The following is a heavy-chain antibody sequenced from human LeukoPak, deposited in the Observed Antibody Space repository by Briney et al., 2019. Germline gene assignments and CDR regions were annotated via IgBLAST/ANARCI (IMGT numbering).Heavy chain of an antibody. V-gene: IGHV1-3*01. CDR3: ARDRYCSGGGCLRSWFDP. CDR2: INAGNGNT. CDR1: GYTFTSYA. D-gene: IGHD2-15*01. J-gene: IGHJ5*02. Sequence: ASVKVSCKASGYTFTSYAMHWVRQAPGQRLEWMGWINAGNGNTKYSQKFQGRVTITRDTSASTAYMELSSLRSEDTAVYYCARDRYCSGGGCLRSWFDPWGQGTLVTVSS.